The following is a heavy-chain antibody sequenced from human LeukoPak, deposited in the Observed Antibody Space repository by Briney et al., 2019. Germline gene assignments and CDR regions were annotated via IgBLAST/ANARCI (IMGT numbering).Heavy chain of an antibody. CDR2: ISGTGYNT. CDR1: GFTFRNCA. V-gene: IGHV3-23*01. Sequence: TGGSLRLSCAASGFTFRNCAMSWVRQAPGKGLEWVSGISGTGYNTYYADSVKGRFTISRDNSKNTLYLQMNSLGAEDTAVYYCAKGYDFWSGYYHDDAFDIWGQGTMVTVSS. D-gene: IGHD3-3*01. CDR3: AKGYDFWSGYYHDDAFDI. J-gene: IGHJ3*02.